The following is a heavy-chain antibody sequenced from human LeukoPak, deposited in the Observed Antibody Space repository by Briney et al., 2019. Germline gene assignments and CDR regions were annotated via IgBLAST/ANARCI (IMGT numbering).Heavy chain of an antibody. D-gene: IGHD3-16*01. CDR2: ISSSGSTI. Sequence: GGSLRLSCAASGFTFKFYSMNWVRQAPGKGLEWVSYISSSGSTIYYADSVKGRFTISRDNAKNSLYLQMNSLRAEDTAVYYCARDWDLRFDYWGQGTLVTVSS. J-gene: IGHJ4*02. CDR3: ARDWDLRFDY. V-gene: IGHV3-48*04. CDR1: GFTFKFYS.